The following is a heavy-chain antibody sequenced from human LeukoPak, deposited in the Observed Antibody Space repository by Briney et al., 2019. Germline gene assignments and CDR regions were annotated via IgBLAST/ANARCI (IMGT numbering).Heavy chain of an antibody. Sequence: PGGSLRLSCAASGFTFSSYSMNWVRQAPGKGLEWVSSISSSSSYIYYADSVKGRFTISRDNAKNSLYLQMNSLRAEDTAVYYSARGIAVAGKTLDYWGQGTLVTVSS. CDR1: GFTFSSYS. D-gene: IGHD6-19*01. CDR2: ISSSSSYI. J-gene: IGHJ4*02. V-gene: IGHV3-21*01. CDR3: ARGIAVAGKTLDY.